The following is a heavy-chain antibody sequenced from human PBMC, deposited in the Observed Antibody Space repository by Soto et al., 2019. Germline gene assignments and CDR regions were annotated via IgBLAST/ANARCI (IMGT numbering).Heavy chain of an antibody. J-gene: IGHJ6*04. CDR1: GFTVRSNY. V-gene: IGHV3-53*01. CDR2: INTGGDT. CDR3: ATRTAPYSYAMKL. D-gene: IGHD1-1*01. Sequence: GGSLRLSCAASGFTVRSNYMTWVRQAPGQGLECVSVINTGGDTYYADSVKGRFTISRDNSKNTLFLQMNSLRAEDTAVYYCATRTAPYSYAMKLWGKGTTVTASS.